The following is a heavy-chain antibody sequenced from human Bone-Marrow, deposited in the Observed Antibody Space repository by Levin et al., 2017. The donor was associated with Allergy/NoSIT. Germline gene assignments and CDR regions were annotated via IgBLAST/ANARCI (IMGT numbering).Heavy chain of an antibody. V-gene: IGHV3-64D*06. J-gene: IGHJ4*02. CDR1: GFTFSSYA. CDR2: ISSDGGST. Sequence: GGSLRLSCSASGFTFSSYAMHWVRQAPGKGLEYVSAISSDGGSTYYADSVKGRFTISRDNSKNTLYLQMSSLRAEDTAVYYCVKLKAAAGRANYFDYWGQGTLVTVSS. CDR3: VKLKAAAGRANYFDY. D-gene: IGHD6-13*01.